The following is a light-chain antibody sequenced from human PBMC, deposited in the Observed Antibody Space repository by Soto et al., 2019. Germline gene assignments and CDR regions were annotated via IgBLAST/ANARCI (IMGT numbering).Light chain of an antibody. Sequence: IQFAHSPSFLSASAGDRHTITCRASKGTISFLACYQQKPGRAPNLLIYAASTLQSAVPSRFSGSGSGTAFTLTTTSLQHEDFVTYYCQQLNFFPITFGQGTRLEIK. CDR3: QQLNFFPIT. J-gene: IGKJ5*01. CDR2: AAS. CDR1: KGTISF. V-gene: IGKV1-9*01.